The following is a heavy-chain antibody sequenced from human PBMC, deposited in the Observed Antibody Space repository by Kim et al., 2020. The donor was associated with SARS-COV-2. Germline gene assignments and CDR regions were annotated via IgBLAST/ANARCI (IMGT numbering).Heavy chain of an antibody. J-gene: IGHJ4*02. Sequence: GESLKISCKGSGYSFTSYWIGWVRQMPGKGLEWMGIIYPGDSDTRYSPSFQGQVTISADKSISTAYLQWSSLKASDTAMYYCARTVVNLGTGAKVLDYWGQGTLVTVSS. CDR3: ARTVVNLGTGAKVLDY. CDR2: IYPGDSDT. CDR1: GYSFTSYW. D-gene: IGHD5-18*01. V-gene: IGHV5-51*01.